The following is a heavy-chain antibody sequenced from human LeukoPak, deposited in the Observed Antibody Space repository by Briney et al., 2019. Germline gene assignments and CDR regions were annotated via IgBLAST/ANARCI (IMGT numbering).Heavy chain of an antibody. CDR3: ATSMAHSGDYQLPGTFDY. V-gene: IGHV3-23*01. J-gene: IGHJ4*02. CDR2: ISGSGGST. D-gene: IGHD4-17*01. CDR1: GCTCSSYG. Sequence: PGGSLRLSCAASGCTCSSYGMSCVRQAPGKGLEWVSAISGSGGSTEYADSGKGRFTMSRDNSKTPLYLQMNSLRAAETAVYYCATSMAHSGDYQLPGTFDYWGPGTLVTVSS.